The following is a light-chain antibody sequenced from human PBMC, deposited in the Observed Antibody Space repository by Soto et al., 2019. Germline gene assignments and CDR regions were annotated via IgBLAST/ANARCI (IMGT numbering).Light chain of an antibody. CDR1: QSVGSN. CDR3: QHYNNWPWT. J-gene: IGKJ1*01. CDR2: GAS. Sequence: EIVMTQSPATLSVSPGERATLSFRASQSVGSNLAWYQQKPDQAPRLLISGASTRATSIPARFSGSGSGTEFTLTISSLQSEDFAVYYCQHYNNWPWTFGQGTKVDIK. V-gene: IGKV3-15*01.